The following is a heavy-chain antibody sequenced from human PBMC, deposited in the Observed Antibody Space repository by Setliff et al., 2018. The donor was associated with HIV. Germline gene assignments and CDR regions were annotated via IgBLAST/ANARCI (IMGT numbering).Heavy chain of an antibody. Sequence: ASVKVSCKASADTFTNCLINWVRQAPGQGLEWMGWINTDSGTPTYAQAFTGRFVFSLDTSVSTAFLQMNSLRAEDTAVYYCAKTYYYDSSGYYYFDSWGQGTLVTVSS. CDR2: INTDSGTP. V-gene: IGHV7-4-1*02. CDR1: ADTFTNCL. D-gene: IGHD3-22*01. J-gene: IGHJ4*02. CDR3: AKTYYYDSSGYYYFDS.